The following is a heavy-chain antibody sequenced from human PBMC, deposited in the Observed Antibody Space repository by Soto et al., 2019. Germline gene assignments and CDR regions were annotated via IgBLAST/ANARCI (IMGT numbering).Heavy chain of an antibody. CDR3: ASPIGGSYNAFDI. J-gene: IGHJ3*02. CDR1: GYTFISYY. V-gene: IGHV1-46*01. Sequence: GASVKVSCKASGYTFISYYIHWVRQAPGQGLQWMGITNPSGSITTYAQKFQGRVTMTRDTSTSTVYMELSSLTSDDTAVYYCASPIGGSYNAFDIWGQGTMVTV. CDR2: TNPSGSIT. D-gene: IGHD1-26*01.